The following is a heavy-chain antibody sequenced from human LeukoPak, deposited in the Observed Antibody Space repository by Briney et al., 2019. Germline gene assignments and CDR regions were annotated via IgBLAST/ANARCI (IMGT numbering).Heavy chain of an antibody. V-gene: IGHV4-30-4*01. CDR1: GGSISSGDYY. Sequence: SQTLSLTCTVSGGSISSGDYYWSWIRQPPGKGLEWIGYIYYSGSTYCNPYLKSRVTISVDTSKNQFSLKLSSVTAADTAVYYCARRVDIVATITPYNWFDPWGQGTLVTVSS. CDR3: ARRVDIVATITPYNWFDP. J-gene: IGHJ5*02. CDR2: IYYSGST. D-gene: IGHD5-12*01.